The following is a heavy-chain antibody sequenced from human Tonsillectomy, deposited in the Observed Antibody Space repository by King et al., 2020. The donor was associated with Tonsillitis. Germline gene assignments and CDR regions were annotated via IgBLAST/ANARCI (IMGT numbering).Heavy chain of an antibody. J-gene: IGHJ4*02. V-gene: IGHV3-7*01. Sequence: VQLVESGGGLVQPGESLRLLCAASGFTFRSYWMSWVRQAPGKGLEWVANINQGGIEEYYVDSVKGRFTISRDNAKNSLYLQMNTLRVDDTAVYYCARRTAPGSDYWRQGTLVTVSS. CDR2: INQGGIEE. CDR3: ARRTAPGSDY. CDR1: GFTFRSYW. D-gene: IGHD6-13*01.